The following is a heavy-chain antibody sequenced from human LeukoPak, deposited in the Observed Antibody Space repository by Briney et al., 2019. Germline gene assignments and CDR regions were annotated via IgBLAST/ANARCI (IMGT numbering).Heavy chain of an antibody. CDR1: GYTFTGYY. CDR2: INPNSGGT. CDR3: ARDPAVVAAGYFDY. J-gene: IGHJ4*02. V-gene: IGHV1-2*02. D-gene: IGHD6-13*01. Sequence: GASVKVSCKASGYTFTGYYMHWVRQAPGQGLEWMGWINPNSGGTNYAQKFQGRVTMTRDTSISTAYMELSRLRSDDTAVYYCARDPAVVAAGYFDYWGQGTLVTVSS.